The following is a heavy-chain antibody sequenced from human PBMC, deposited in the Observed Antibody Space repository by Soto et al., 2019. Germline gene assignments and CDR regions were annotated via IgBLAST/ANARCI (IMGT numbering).Heavy chain of an antibody. CDR3: AREDYYDTGYYVV. CDR2: IYTSGTT. D-gene: IGHD3-9*01. Sequence: PSETLSLTCTVSGRSMSGYYWSWIRQPAGERLEWIGRIYTSGTTDSNPSLKGRVTMSVDTSKNQFSLKLTSVIAADTALYYCAREDYYDTGYYVVWGQGTQVTVSS. CDR1: GRSMSGYY. J-gene: IGHJ4*02. V-gene: IGHV4-4*07.